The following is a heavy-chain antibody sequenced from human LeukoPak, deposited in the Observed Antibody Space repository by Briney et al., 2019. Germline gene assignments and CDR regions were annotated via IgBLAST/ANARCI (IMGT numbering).Heavy chain of an antibody. CDR2: IYYSVST. Sequence: PSETLSLTCTVSGGSISSYYWSWIRQPPGKGLEWIGYIYYSVSTNYNPSLKSRVTISVDTSKDQFSLKLSSVTAADTAVYYCARVDSSGQFDYWGQGTLVTVSS. CDR3: ARVDSSGQFDY. J-gene: IGHJ4*02. CDR1: GGSISSYY. V-gene: IGHV4-59*01. D-gene: IGHD3-22*01.